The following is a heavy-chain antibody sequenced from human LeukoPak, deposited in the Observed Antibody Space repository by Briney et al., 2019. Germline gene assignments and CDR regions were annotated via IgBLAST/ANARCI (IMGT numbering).Heavy chain of an antibody. CDR2: MSGSGGST. CDR3: AKGYNYAYEY. V-gene: IGHV3-23*01. CDR1: GFIFSSYA. Sequence: GGSLRLSCAASGFIFSSYAMSWVRQAPGKGLEWVSPMSGSGGSTYYAASVKGRFTISRDNSKNTLYLQMNSLRPEDTAVYYCAKGYNYAYEYWGQGTLVTVSS. J-gene: IGHJ4*02. D-gene: IGHD5-18*01.